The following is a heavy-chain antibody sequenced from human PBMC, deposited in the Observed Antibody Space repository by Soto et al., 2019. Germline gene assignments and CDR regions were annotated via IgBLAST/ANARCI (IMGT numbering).Heavy chain of an antibody. J-gene: IGHJ4*02. CDR2: IYWDDDE. V-gene: IGHV2-5*02. D-gene: IGHD5-12*01. CDR1: GFSLTSRGMA. Sequence: QITLKESGPALVEPTQTLTLTCTFSGFSLTSRGMAVGWIRQPPGKALEWLAIIYWDDDERYSPSLRTRLSIPKDTSKHQVVLTMTTMTPVDTATYYCAHRRYSGYDYSTSFDYWGQGTLVTVSS. CDR3: AHRRYSGYDYSTSFDY.